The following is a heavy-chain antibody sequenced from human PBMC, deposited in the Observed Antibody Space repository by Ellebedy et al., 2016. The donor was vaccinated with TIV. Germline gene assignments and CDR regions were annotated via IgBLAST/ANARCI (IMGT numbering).Heavy chain of an antibody. D-gene: IGHD3-22*01. J-gene: IGHJ4*02. V-gene: IGHV4-39*07. CDR2: IFYNGNT. Sequence: SETLSLTXTVSGVSISSSRYYWGWIRQAPGKGLEWIGNIFYNGNTYYSSSLESRVTISLDTSKNQISLKLNSVTAADTAVYYCARDPSYYYDSSGYYSFDYWGQGTLVTVSS. CDR1: GVSISSSRYY. CDR3: ARDPSYYYDSSGYYSFDY.